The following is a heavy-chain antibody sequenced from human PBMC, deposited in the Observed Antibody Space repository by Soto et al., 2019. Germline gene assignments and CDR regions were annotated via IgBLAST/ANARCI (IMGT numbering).Heavy chain of an antibody. CDR2: ISAYNCNT. Sequence: QVQLVQSGAEVKKPGASVKVSCKASGYTFTSYAISWVRQAPGQGLEWMGWISAYNCNTNYAQKLQGRVTMTTDTSTTPAYRELRSLRSDDTAVYSCARSIPPAGDWGQGTLVTVSS. CDR1: GYTFTSYA. J-gene: IGHJ4*02. CDR3: ARSIPPAGD. V-gene: IGHV1-18*01.